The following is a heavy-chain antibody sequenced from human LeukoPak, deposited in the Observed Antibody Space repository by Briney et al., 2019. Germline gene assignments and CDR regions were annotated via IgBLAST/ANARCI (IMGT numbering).Heavy chain of an antibody. D-gene: IGHD2-2*01. J-gene: IGHJ4*02. V-gene: IGHV3-7*01. Sequence: GGSLRLSCAASGFTFRSYCMSWVRQAPGKGLEWVADIKQDGSEKYYVDSVKGRFTISRDNAKNSLYLQMNSLRAEDTAIYYCARDAYYASDYWGQGTLVTVSS. CDR1: GFTFRSYC. CDR3: ARDAYYASDY. CDR2: IKQDGSEK.